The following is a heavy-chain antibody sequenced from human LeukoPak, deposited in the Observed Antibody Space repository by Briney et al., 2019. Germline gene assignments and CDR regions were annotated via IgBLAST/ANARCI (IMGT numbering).Heavy chain of an antibody. J-gene: IGHJ4*02. Sequence: SETLSLTCAVYGGSFSGYYWSWIRQPPGKGLEWIGEINHSGSTNYNPSLKGRVTISVDTSKNQFSLKLSSVTAADTAVYYCASLTTYYDFWSGYVTSDYWGQGTLVTVSS. D-gene: IGHD3-3*01. CDR1: GGSFSGYY. V-gene: IGHV4-34*01. CDR2: INHSGST. CDR3: ASLTTYYDFWSGYVTSDY.